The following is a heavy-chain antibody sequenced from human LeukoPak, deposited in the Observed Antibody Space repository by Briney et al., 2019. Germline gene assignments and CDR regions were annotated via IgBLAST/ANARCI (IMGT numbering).Heavy chain of an antibody. V-gene: IGHV4-59*01. CDR1: GGSISNYY. CDR3: ARAGRWEGRPHAFDI. J-gene: IGHJ3*02. CDR2: IYYSGIT. Sequence: PSETLFLTCTVSGGSISNYYWNCIRQPPGKGLEWIGYIYYSGITNYNPSLKSRVTISVDTSKNQFSLKLSSVTAADTAVYYCARAGRWEGRPHAFDIWGQGTMVAVSS. D-gene: IGHD1-26*01.